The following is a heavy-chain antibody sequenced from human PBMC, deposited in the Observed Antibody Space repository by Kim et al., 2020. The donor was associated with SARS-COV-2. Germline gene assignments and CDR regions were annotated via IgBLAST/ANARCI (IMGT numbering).Heavy chain of an antibody. CDR1: GFSVSNNF. CDR2: LYSGGTT. Sequence: GASLRLSCAVSGFSVSNNFMSWVRQAPGKGLECVSLLYSGGTTHYADSVKGRFTISRDNSKNTVYLQMSSLRAEDTAIYYCAREDYHKFDYWGQGTLVTV. V-gene: IGHV3-53*01. D-gene: IGHD4-17*01. J-gene: IGHJ4*02. CDR3: AREDYHKFDY.